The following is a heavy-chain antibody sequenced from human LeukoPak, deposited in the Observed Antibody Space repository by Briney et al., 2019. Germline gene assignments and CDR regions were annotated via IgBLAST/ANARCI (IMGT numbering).Heavy chain of an antibody. Sequence: GGSLRLSCAVSGFAFSTYGMNWVRQAPGKGLEWVSAISDNGERTYYADSVKGRFAISRDNSKSTLYLQMNSLRAEDTAIYYCAKERGVAKPFDYWGQGTLVTVSS. J-gene: IGHJ4*02. V-gene: IGHV3-23*01. CDR1: GFAFSTYG. D-gene: IGHD2-8*02. CDR3: AKERGVAKPFDY. CDR2: ISDNGERT.